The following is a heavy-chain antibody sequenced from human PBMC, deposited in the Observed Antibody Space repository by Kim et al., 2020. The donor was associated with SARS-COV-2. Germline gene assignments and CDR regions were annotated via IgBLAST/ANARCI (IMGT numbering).Heavy chain of an antibody. CDR1: GGTYSSYA. V-gene: IGHV1-69*13. Sequence: SVKVSCKASGGTYSSYAISWVRQAPGQGLEWMGGIIPIFGTANYAQKFQGRVTITADASTSTAYMELSSLRSEDTAVYYCARLSRAYYDNSSGYYYDSFYYGMGIWGQGTTVTVSS. J-gene: IGHJ6*02. CDR2: IIPIFGTA. CDR3: ARLSRAYYDNSSGYYYDSFYYGMGI. D-gene: IGHD3-22*01.